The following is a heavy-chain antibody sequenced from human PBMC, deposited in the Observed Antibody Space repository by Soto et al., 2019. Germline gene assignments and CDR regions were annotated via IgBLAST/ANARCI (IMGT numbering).Heavy chain of an antibody. D-gene: IGHD3-10*01. J-gene: IGHJ4*02. V-gene: IGHV3-21*01. CDR2: ISSSSSYI. CDR1: GFTFSSYS. Sequence: EVQLVESGGGLVKPGGSLRLSCAASGFTFSSYSMNWVRQAPGKGLEWVSSISSSSSYIYYADSVKGRFTISRDNAKNSLYLQMNSLRAEDTAVYYCASLGVEWFGELPPFDYWGQGTLVTVSS. CDR3: ASLGVEWFGELPPFDY.